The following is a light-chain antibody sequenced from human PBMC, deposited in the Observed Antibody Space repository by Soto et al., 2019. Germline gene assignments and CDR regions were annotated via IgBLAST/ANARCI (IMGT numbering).Light chain of an antibody. CDR3: QQYRSVPTWA. Sequence: DIQLTQSPSTVYASVGDSVTITCRSSQTINNWLAWYQQKSGKAPQLLVFGVSTLQTGVPSRFSGSGSGTAFPLTIDGLQPDDFATYCCQQYRSVPTWAFGQGTTVEVK. J-gene: IGKJ1*01. CDR2: GVS. V-gene: IGKV1-5*03. CDR1: QTINNW.